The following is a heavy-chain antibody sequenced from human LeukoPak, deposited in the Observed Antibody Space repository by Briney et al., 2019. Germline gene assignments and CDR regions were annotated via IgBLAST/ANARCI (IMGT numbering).Heavy chain of an antibody. CDR3: AKSLLSYYYDSSGHYLVDAFDI. D-gene: IGHD3-22*01. J-gene: IGHJ3*02. V-gene: IGHV3-30*18. CDR1: GFTFSSYG. Sequence: GGSLRRSCAASGFTFSSYGMHWVRQAPGKGLEWVAVISYDGSNKYYADSVKGRFTISRDNSKNTLYLQMNSLRAEDTAVYYCAKSLLSYYYDSSGHYLVDAFDIWGQGTMVTVSS. CDR2: ISYDGSNK.